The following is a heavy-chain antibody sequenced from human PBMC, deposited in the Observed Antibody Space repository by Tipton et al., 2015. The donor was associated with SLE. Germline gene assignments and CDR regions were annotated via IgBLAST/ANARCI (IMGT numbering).Heavy chain of an antibody. CDR1: GFSFSTSA. CDR3: AKNPLYCSGGSCLDY. J-gene: IGHJ4*02. D-gene: IGHD2-15*01. Sequence: SLRLSCAVSGFSFSTSAMSWVRQAPGKGLEWVAVIWYDGSKKYYTDSVKGRFTISRDNSKNTLNLQMNSLRAEDTAVYYCAKNPLYCSGGSCLDYWGQGTLVTVSS. CDR2: IWYDGSKK. V-gene: IGHV3-33*06.